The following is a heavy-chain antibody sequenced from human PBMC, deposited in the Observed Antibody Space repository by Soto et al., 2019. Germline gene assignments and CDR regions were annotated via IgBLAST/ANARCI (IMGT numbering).Heavy chain of an antibody. D-gene: IGHD2-2*01. CDR1: GYTFTSYY. Sequence: QVQLVQSGAEVKKPGASVKVSCKASGYTFTSYYMHWVRQAPGQGLEWMGIINPSGGSTSYAQMFQGRVTMTRDTSTSTGYMELSSLRSEDTAVYYCAREVTIVVPAATPLYGMDVWGQGTTVTVSS. CDR2: INPSGGST. J-gene: IGHJ6*02. CDR3: AREVTIVVPAATPLYGMDV. V-gene: IGHV1-46*01.